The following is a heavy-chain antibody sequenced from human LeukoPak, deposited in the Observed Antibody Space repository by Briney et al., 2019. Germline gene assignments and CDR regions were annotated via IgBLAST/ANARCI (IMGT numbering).Heavy chain of an antibody. J-gene: IGHJ3*02. CDR1: GFTFSSYS. CDR2: ISSSSSYI. CDR3: ARVGYYDSSGYLAFDI. V-gene: IGHV3-21*01. D-gene: IGHD3-22*01. Sequence: GGSLRLSCAASGFTFSSYSMNWVRQAPGKGLEWVSSISSSSSYIYYADSVKGRFTISRDNAKNSLYLQMNSLRAEDTAVYYCARVGYYDSSGYLAFDIWGQGTMVTVSS.